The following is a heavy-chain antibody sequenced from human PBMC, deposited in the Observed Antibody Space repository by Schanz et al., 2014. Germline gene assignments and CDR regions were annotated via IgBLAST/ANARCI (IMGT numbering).Heavy chain of an antibody. Sequence: QVQLVESGGGVVQFGRSLRLSCVASGFTFSSYGMHWVRQAPGKGLEWVAVIWYDENNKYYADSVKGRFTMSRDNSKNTLYLQMYSLRAEDTAVYYCARANYRRKINFDYWGRGTLVTVSS. CDR3: ARANYRRKINFDY. V-gene: IGHV3-33*01. CDR2: IWYDENNK. D-gene: IGHD3-10*01. J-gene: IGHJ4*02. CDR1: GFTFSSYG.